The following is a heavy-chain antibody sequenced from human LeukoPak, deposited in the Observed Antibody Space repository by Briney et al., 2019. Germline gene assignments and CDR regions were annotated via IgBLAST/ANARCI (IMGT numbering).Heavy chain of an antibody. D-gene: IGHD1-26*01. J-gene: IGHJ4*02. CDR3: AKDSEVGATYHFDY. V-gene: IGHV3-48*04. CDR1: GFTFSSYS. CDR2: ISSSSSTI. Sequence: PGGSLRLSCAASGFTFSSYSMNWVRQAPGKGLEWVSYISSSSSTIYYADSVKGRFTISRDNAKNSLYLQMNSLRAEDTALYYCAKDSEVGATYHFDYWGQGTLVTVSS.